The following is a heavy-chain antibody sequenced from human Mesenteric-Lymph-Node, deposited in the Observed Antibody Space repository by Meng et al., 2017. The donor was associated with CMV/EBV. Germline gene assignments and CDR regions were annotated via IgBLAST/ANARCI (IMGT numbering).Heavy chain of an antibody. J-gene: IGHJ5*02. Sequence: SETLSLTCTVSGGSISTSSYYWGWIRQPPGKGLEWIGSIYYRGSTYYNPSLKSRVTISVDTSKNQFSLNLRSVTAADTAVYYCARGYCRGGHCYPATSWGQGILVTVSS. CDR1: GGSISTSSYY. D-gene: IGHD2-15*01. CDR2: IYYRGST. V-gene: IGHV4-39*07. CDR3: ARGYCRGGHCYPATS.